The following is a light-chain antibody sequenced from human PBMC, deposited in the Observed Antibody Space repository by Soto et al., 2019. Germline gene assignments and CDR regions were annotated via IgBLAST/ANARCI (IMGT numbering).Light chain of an antibody. CDR2: EVT. J-gene: IGLJ1*01. CDR3: ASYAGTKLFV. V-gene: IGLV2-8*01. CDR1: SSDVGFYNF. Sequence: SALTQPPSASGSPGQSLTISCTGTSSDVGFYNFVSWYQQRPGKAPKRVIYEVTKRPSGVPDRFSGSKSGSTASLTVSGLQADDEADYYCASYAGTKLFVFGSGTKVTGL.